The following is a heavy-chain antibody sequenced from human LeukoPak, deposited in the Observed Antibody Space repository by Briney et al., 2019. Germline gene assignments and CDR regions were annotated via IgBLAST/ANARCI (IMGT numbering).Heavy chain of an antibody. Sequence: ASVKVSCKASGYTFTSYYMHWVRQAPGQGLEWMGIINPSGGSTSYAQKFQGRVTMTRDTSTSTVYMELSSLRSEDTAVYYCARDLPKGYYDFWSGYLTRNAFDIWGQGTMVTVSS. CDR2: INPSGGST. CDR1: GYTFTSYY. D-gene: IGHD3-3*01. J-gene: IGHJ3*02. V-gene: IGHV1-46*01. CDR3: ARDLPKGYYDFWSGYLTRNAFDI.